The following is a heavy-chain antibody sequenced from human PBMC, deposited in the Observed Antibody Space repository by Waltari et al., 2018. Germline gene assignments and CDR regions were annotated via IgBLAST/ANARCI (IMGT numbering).Heavy chain of an antibody. CDR3: AHSIGAAGIVTHFDY. V-gene: IGHV2-5*02. D-gene: IGHD6-13*01. Sequence: QITLKESGPTLVKPTQTLTLTCTFSGFSLTTSGVGVGWIRQPPGKALEWLALIFYDDDYRYSPSLKNRLTITKDTAKNQVVLTMTNMDPVDTATYYCAHSIGAAGIVTHFDYWGQGTLVTVSS. J-gene: IGHJ4*02. CDR2: IFYDDDY. CDR1: GFSLTTSGVG.